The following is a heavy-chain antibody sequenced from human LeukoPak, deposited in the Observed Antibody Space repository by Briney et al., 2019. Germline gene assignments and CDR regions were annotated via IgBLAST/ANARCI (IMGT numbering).Heavy chain of an antibody. V-gene: IGHV3-66*01. Sequence: PGGSLRLSCAASGFTVSSKYMYWVRQAPAKGLEWVSVIYGDGTTYYADSVKARFTISRDNAKNTLYLQMNSLRAEDTAVYYCASLVSTGNGKDYWGQGTLVTVSS. J-gene: IGHJ4*02. CDR3: ASLVSTGNGKDY. CDR2: IYGDGTT. CDR1: GFTVSSKY. D-gene: IGHD1-26*01.